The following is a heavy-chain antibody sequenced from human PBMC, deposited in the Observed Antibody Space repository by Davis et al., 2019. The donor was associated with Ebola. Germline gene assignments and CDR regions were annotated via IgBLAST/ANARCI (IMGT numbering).Heavy chain of an antibody. CDR3: ARGHRGRAYYYYYYMDV. CDR1: GVSVRSPNYY. D-gene: IGHD1-14*01. V-gene: IGHV4-61*01. CDR2: IYYSGST. J-gene: IGHJ6*03. Sequence: PSETLSLTCTVSGVSVRSPNYYWTWIRQPPGKGLEWISYIYYSGSTNYNPSLKSRVTISVDTSKNQFSLKLSSVTAADTAVYYCARGHRGRAYYYYYYMDVWGKGTTVTVSS.